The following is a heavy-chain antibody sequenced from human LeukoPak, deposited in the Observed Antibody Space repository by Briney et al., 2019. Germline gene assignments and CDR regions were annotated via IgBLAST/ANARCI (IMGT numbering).Heavy chain of an antibody. V-gene: IGHV4-34*01. Sequence: KSSETLSLTCAVYGGSFSGYYWSWIRQPPGKGLEWIGEINHSGSTNYNPSLKSRVTISVDTSKNQFSLKLSSVTAADTAVYYCARGFDYYDSSGYYRGAMFDYWGQGTLVTVSS. CDR2: INHSGST. CDR1: GGSFSGYY. CDR3: ARGFDYYDSSGYYRGAMFDY. J-gene: IGHJ4*02. D-gene: IGHD3-22*01.